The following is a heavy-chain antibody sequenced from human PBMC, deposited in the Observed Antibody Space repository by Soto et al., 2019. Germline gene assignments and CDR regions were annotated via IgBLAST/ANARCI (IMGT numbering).Heavy chain of an antibody. CDR3: ARAQIAAAGNDY. J-gene: IGHJ4*02. CDR1: GFTFSSYG. Sequence: QVQLVESGGGVVQPGRSLRLSCAASGFTFSSYGMHWVRQAPGKGLEWVAVISYDGSNKYYADSVKGRFTISRDNSKNPLYLQMNSLRAEDTAVYYCARAQIAAAGNDYWGQGTLVTVSS. D-gene: IGHD6-13*01. CDR2: ISYDGSNK. V-gene: IGHV3-30*03.